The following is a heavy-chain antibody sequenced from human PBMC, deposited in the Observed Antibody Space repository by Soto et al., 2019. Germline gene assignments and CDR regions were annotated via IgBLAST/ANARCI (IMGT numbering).Heavy chain of an antibody. CDR2: ISSSSSTI. J-gene: IGHJ5*02. D-gene: IGHD1-1*01. Sequence: PGGSLRLSCAASGFIFSSYAMSWVRQAPGKGLEWVSYISSSSSTIYYADSVKGRFTISRDNAKNSLYLQMNSLRAEDTAVYYCARAALYNWNDVSWFDPWGQGTLVTVSS. CDR3: ARAALYNWNDVSWFDP. CDR1: GFIFSSYA. V-gene: IGHV3-48*01.